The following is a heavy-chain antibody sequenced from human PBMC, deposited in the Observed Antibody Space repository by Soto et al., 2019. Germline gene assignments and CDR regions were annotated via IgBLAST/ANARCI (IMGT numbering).Heavy chain of an antibody. V-gene: IGHV3-33*01. CDR3: ARSYGAQQYYFDY. D-gene: IGHD4-17*01. CDR2: IWYDGSNK. Sequence: QVQLVESGGGVVQPGRSLRLSCAASGFTFRSYGMHWVRQAPGKGLEWVAVIWYDGSNKYYADSVKGRFTISRDNSKNTLYLQMNSLRAEDTAVYYCARSYGAQQYYFDYWGQGTLVTVSS. J-gene: IGHJ4*02. CDR1: GFTFRSYG.